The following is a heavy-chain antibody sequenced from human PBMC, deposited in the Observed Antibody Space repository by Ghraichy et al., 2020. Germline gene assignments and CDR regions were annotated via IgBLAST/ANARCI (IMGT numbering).Heavy chain of an antibody. Sequence: SETLSLTCTVSGGSISSYYWSWIRQPAGKGLEWIGRIYTSESTNYNPSLTRRVTMSVDTSKNQFSLKLSSVTAADTAVYYCARVPTVTTGVLENFYYYYYGMDVWGQGTTVTVSS. J-gene: IGHJ6*02. D-gene: IGHD4-17*01. V-gene: IGHV4-4*07. CDR2: IYTSEST. CDR1: GGSISSYY. CDR3: ARVPTVTTGVLENFYYYYYGMDV.